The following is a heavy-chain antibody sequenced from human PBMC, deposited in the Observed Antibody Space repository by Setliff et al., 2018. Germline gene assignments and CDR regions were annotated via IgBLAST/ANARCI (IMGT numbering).Heavy chain of an antibody. CDR2: MNPNSGNT. CDR3: ARLYYDYVWGSYRLYYYYGMDV. J-gene: IGHJ6*02. V-gene: IGHV1-8*02. D-gene: IGHD3-16*02. CDR1: GYTFTSYD. Sequence: ASVKVSCKASGYTFTSYDINWVRQATGQGLEWMGWMNPNSGNTGYEQKFQGRVTMTRNTSISTAYMELSSLRSEDTAVYYCARLYYDYVWGSYRLYYYYGMDVWGQGTTVTVSS.